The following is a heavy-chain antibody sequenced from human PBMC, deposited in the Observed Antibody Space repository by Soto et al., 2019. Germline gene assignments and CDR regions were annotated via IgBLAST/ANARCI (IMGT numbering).Heavy chain of an antibody. V-gene: IGHV3-74*01. D-gene: IGHD1-7*01. CDR3: TRGGNYYFDY. CDR2: INGDGGTI. Sequence: PGGSMRLSCAAPGFTFSTSWIHWVRQAPGKGLVWVSRINGDGGTINYADSVKGRFTISRDNAKNTVYPQMNSLSADDTAVYYCTRGGNYYFDYWGQGTLVTVSS. J-gene: IGHJ4*02. CDR1: GFTFSTSW.